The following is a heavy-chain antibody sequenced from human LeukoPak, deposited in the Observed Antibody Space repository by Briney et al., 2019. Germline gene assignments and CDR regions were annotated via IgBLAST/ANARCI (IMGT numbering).Heavy chain of an antibody. D-gene: IGHD3-22*01. CDR1: GGSFSSTTYY. CDR3: ARQYYDSSGYYPWYFDY. V-gene: IGHV4-39*01. CDR2: GYYSGST. Sequence: VNPSETLSLTCTVSGGSFSSTTYYWGWIRQPPGKGLEWIGSGYYSGSTYYNQSLKSQVTISVDTSKNQFSLKLTSVTAADTAVYYCARQYYDSSGYYPWYFDYWGQGTLVTVSS. J-gene: IGHJ4*02.